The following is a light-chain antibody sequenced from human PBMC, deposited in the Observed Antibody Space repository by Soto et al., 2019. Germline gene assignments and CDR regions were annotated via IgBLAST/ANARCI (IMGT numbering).Light chain of an antibody. Sequence: QAVVTQPASVSGSPGQSITFSCTGTSSDVGGYNFVSWYQQHPGKAPKLMIYDVSNRPSGVSNRFSGSKSGNTASLTISGLQAEDEADYYCSSYTSSSTFPYVFGTGTKLTVL. CDR1: SSDVGGYNF. CDR2: DVS. CDR3: SSYTSSSTFPYV. V-gene: IGLV2-14*03. J-gene: IGLJ1*01.